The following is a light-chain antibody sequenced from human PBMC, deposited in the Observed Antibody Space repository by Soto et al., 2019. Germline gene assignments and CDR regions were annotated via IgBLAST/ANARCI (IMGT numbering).Light chain of an antibody. CDR3: QQTYTTPLP. J-gene: IGKJ4*01. V-gene: IGKV1-39*01. CDR2: AAS. CDR1: QRISSY. Sequence: DIQVTQSPSSLSASVADRVTITCRTSQRISSYLNWFQQKPGKAPKLLIYAASTLQSGVPSRFSGSGSGTHFTLTISDLQPEDFATYYCQQTYTTPLPFGGGTKVEIK.